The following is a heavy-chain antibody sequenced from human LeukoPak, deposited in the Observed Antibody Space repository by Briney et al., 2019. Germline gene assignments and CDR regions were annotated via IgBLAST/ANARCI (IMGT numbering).Heavy chain of an antibody. CDR1: GYTFTSYD. CDR3: ARLIDFWSGSDY. Sequence: EASVKVSCKASGYTFTSYDINWVRQATGQGLEWMGWMNPNSGNTGYAQKFQGRVTMTRNTSISTAYMELSSLRSEDTAVYYCARLIDFWSGSDYWGQGTLVTVSS. V-gene: IGHV1-8*01. D-gene: IGHD3-3*01. CDR2: MNPNSGNT. J-gene: IGHJ4*02.